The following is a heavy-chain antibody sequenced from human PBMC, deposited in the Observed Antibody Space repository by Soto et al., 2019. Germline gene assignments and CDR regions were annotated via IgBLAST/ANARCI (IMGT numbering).Heavy chain of an antibody. CDR3: ARGYSSGWYGAHYYYYGMDV. D-gene: IGHD6-19*01. CDR2: INHSGST. Sequence: NPSETLSLTCAVYGGSFSGYYWSWIRQPPGKGLEWIGEINHSGSTNYNPSLKSRVTISVDTSKDQFSLKLSSVTAADTAVYYCARGYSSGWYGAHYYYYGMDVWGQGTTVTVSS. CDR1: GGSFSGYY. J-gene: IGHJ6*02. V-gene: IGHV4-34*01.